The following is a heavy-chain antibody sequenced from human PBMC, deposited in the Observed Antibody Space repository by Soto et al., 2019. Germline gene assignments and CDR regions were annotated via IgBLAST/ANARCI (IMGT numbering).Heavy chain of an antibody. J-gene: IGHJ4*02. D-gene: IGHD2-21*01. CDR1: GFGFSDHY. CDR2: ISPRSNYR. Sequence: PGGSLRLSCAASGFGFSDHYMSWIRQAPGKGLEWLSYISPRSNYREYADSVKGRHTISRDNAKKSLFLQMNSLRAEDTGVYYCVRGGGGGQFDSWGQGTLVTVSS. V-gene: IGHV3-11*05. CDR3: VRGGGGGQFDS.